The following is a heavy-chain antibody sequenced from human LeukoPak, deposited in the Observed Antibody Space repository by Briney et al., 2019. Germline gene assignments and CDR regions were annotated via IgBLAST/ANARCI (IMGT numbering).Heavy chain of an antibody. CDR3: ARDFLGESGAGGC. Sequence: GGSLRLSCTGSGFTFSSYTMNWVRQAPGQGPEWVSSISPSGSSTWNADSVRGRFSISRDNGKSSVYLQMNSLRGEDTAVYYCARDFLGESGAGGCWGQGTLVTVSS. D-gene: IGHD3-10*01. CDR2: ISPSGSST. J-gene: IGHJ4*02. CDR1: GFTFSSYT. V-gene: IGHV3-21*01.